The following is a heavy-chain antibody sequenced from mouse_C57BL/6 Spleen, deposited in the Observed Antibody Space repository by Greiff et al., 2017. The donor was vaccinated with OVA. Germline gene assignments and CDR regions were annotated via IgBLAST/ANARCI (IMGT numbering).Heavy chain of an antibody. CDR2: IHPNSGST. J-gene: IGHJ4*01. Sequence: QVQLQQPGAELVKPGASVKLSCKASGYTFTSYWMHWVKQRPGQGLEWIGMIHPNSGSTNYNEKFKSKATLTVDKSSSTAYMQLCSLTSEDSAVYYCARSPYYDYDGGYAMDYWGQGTSVTVSS. CDR3: ARSPYYDYDGGYAMDY. V-gene: IGHV1-64*01. CDR1: GYTFTSYW. D-gene: IGHD2-4*01.